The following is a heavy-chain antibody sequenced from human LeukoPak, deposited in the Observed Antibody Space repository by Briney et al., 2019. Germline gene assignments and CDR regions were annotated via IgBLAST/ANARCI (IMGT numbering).Heavy chain of an antibody. V-gene: IGHV3-30*18. CDR2: ISYDGSHK. J-gene: IGHJ4*02. Sequence: GGSLRLSCAASGFTFSSYGMHWVRQAPGRGLEWVAIISYDGSHKYDADSVKGRFTISRDNSKNTLYLQMNSLKGADTAVYYCAKERNYLGTLDYWGQGTLVTVSS. CDR1: GFTFSSYG. CDR3: AKERNYLGTLDY. D-gene: IGHD1-1*01.